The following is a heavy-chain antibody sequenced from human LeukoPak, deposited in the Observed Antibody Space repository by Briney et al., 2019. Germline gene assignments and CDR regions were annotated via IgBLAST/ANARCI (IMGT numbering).Heavy chain of an antibody. CDR1: GYMFSNYG. V-gene: IGHV1-18*01. D-gene: IGHD2-8*02. J-gene: IGHJ4*02. CDR2: IRVYNGNT. CDR3: ARASAHWSDY. Sequence: GASVKVSCKASGYMFSNYGISWVRQAPGQGLEWMGWIRVYNGNTNCAQKFQGRLTMTTDTSTSTAYMELRSLTSDDTAIYYCARASAHWSDYWGQGTLVTVSS.